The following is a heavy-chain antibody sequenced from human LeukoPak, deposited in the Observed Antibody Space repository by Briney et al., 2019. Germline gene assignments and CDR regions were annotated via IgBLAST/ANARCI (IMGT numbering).Heavy chain of an antibody. CDR3: ARESAERYFDY. V-gene: IGHV4-34*01. Sequence: SETLSLTCAVYGGSFSGYYWSWIRQPPGKGLEWIGEINHSGSTNYNPSLKSRVTISVDTSKNQFSLKLSSVTAADTAVYYCARESAERYFDYWGQGTLVTVS. D-gene: IGHD3-9*01. J-gene: IGHJ4*02. CDR2: INHSGST. CDR1: GGSFSGYY.